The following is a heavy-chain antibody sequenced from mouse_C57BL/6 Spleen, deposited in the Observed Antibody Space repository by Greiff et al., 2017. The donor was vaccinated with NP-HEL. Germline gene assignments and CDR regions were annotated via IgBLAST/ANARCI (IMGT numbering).Heavy chain of an antibody. CDR1: GYTFTNYW. Sequence: VQLQQSGAELVRPGPSVKMSCKASGYTFTNYWIGWAKQRPGHGLEWIGDIYPGGGYTNYNEKFKGKATLTADKSSSTAYMQFSSLTSEDSAIYYCARSYSHWYFDVWGTGTTVTVSS. CDR2: IYPGGGYT. J-gene: IGHJ1*03. D-gene: IGHD2-12*01. V-gene: IGHV1-63*01. CDR3: ARSYSHWYFDV.